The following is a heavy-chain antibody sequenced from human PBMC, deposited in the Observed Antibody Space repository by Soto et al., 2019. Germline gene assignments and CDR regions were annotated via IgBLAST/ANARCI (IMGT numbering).Heavy chain of an antibody. J-gene: IGHJ4*02. V-gene: IGHV4-59*01. Sequence: PSETLSLTCTVSGGSIGRYYWSWIRQPPGKGLEWIGYMSYSGSSNYNPSLKSRVTISVDTSRNQFSLKLSSVIAADTAVYYCARAGWSAYHTAAFFDFWGQGALVTVS. CDR1: GGSIGRYY. D-gene: IGHD3-3*01. CDR2: MSYSGSS. CDR3: ARAGWSAYHTAAFFDF.